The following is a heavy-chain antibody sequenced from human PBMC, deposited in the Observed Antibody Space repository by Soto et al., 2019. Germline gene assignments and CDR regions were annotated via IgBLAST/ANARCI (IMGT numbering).Heavy chain of an antibody. Sequence: SLRLSCAASGFTFSSYAMHWVRQAPGKGLEWVAVISYDGSNKYYADSVKGRFTISRDNSKNTLYLQMNSLRAEDTAVYYCARSDLSYYYDSSGEGGYFDYWGQGTLVTVSS. D-gene: IGHD3-22*01. CDR1: GFTFSSYA. CDR2: ISYDGSNK. V-gene: IGHV3-30-3*01. CDR3: ARSDLSYYYDSSGEGGYFDY. J-gene: IGHJ4*02.